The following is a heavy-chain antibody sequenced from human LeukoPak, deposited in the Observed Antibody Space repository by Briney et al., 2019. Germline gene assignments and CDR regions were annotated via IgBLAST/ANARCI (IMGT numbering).Heavy chain of an antibody. CDR1: GFTFGRSS. D-gene: IGHD3-16*01. J-gene: IGHJ4*02. V-gene: IGHV3-7*01. CDR3: AKLLGDVTTFDY. CDR2: IKEDGSVE. Sequence: PGGSLRLSCAGSGFTFGRSSMAWVRQAPGKGLEWVATIKEDGSVEYYMDSVKGRFTISRDNAEKSLYLQMNSLRAEDTAAYYCAKLLGDVTTFDYWGQGTLVTVSS.